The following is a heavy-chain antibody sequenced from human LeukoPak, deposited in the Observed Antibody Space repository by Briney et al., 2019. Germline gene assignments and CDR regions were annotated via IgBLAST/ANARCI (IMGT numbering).Heavy chain of an antibody. Sequence: GGSLRLSCAASRFTFSSYWMSWVRQAPGKGLEWVGRIKSKTDGGTTDYAAPVKGRFTISRDDSKNTLYLQMNSLNTEDTAVYYCTIGPKKYCRITGCYERAYGMDVWGQGTTVIVSS. J-gene: IGHJ6*02. V-gene: IGHV3-15*01. CDR3: TIGPKKYCRITGCYERAYGMDV. CDR2: IKSKTDGGTT. CDR1: RFTFSSYW. D-gene: IGHD2-2*01.